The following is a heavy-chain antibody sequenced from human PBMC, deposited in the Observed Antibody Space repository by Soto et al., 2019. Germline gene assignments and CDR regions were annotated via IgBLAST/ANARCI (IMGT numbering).Heavy chain of an antibody. Sequence: PGGSLRLSCEVSGLTFSGAWMSWVRQAPGMGLEWVGRIKHEGADGPTYYAPPVKGRFTISRDASRNSMYLQMHNLKTEDTAVYYCTTVTHGPVGGPGATVTV. CDR2: IKHEGADGPT. V-gene: IGHV3-15*06. J-gene: IGHJ6*02. D-gene: IGHD2-15*01. CDR3: TTVTHGPV. CDR1: GLTFSGAW.